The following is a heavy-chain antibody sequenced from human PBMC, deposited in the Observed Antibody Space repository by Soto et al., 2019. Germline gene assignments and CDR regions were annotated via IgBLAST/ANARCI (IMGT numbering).Heavy chain of an antibody. J-gene: IGHJ3*02. V-gene: IGHV3-30*18. Sequence: QVQLVESGGGVVQPGRSLRLSCAASGFTFSSYGMHWVRQAPGKGLEWVAVKSYDGSNKYYADSVKGRFTISRDNSKNKLYLQMNSLRAEDTAVYYCAKDGNWVIAAADTNGFDIWGQGTMVNVSS. CDR2: KSYDGSNK. D-gene: IGHD6-13*01. CDR3: AKDGNWVIAAADTNGFDI. CDR1: GFTFSSYG.